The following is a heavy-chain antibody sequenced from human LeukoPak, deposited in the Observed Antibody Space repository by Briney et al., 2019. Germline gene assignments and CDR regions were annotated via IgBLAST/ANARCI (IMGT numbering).Heavy chain of an antibody. CDR3: ARRGWLINFDY. J-gene: IGHJ4*02. CDR1: GFTFSNYA. Sequence: GGSLRLSCAASGFTFSNYAMSWVRQAPGKGLEWVSTISSSGDNTHYADSVKGRFTIPRDNSKNTLYLQMNTLRAEDTAIFYCARRGWLINFDYWGQGTLVTVPS. D-gene: IGHD5-12*01. V-gene: IGHV3-23*01. CDR2: ISSSGDNT.